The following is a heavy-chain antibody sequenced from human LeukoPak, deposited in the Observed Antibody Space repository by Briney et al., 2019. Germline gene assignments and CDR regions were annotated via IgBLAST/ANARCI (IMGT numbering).Heavy chain of an antibody. J-gene: IGHJ3*02. Sequence: NPSETLSLTCAVYGGSFSGYYWSWIRQPPGKGLEWIGEINHSGSTNYNPSLKSRVTISVDTSKNQFSLKLSSVTAADTAVYYCARDAGNSSGWYIWWHAFDIWGQGAMVTVSS. CDR1: GGSFSGYY. D-gene: IGHD6-19*01. V-gene: IGHV4-34*09. CDR3: ARDAGNSSGWYIWWHAFDI. CDR2: INHSGST.